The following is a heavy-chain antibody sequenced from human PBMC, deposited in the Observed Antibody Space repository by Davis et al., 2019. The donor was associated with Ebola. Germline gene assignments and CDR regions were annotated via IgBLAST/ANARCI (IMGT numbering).Heavy chain of an antibody. J-gene: IGHJ4*02. CDR1: GFTFSSYS. D-gene: IGHD1-1*01. Sequence: GESLKISCAASGFTFSSYSMNWVRQAPGKGLEWVSSISSSSSYIYYADSVKGRFTISRDNAKNSLYLQMNSLRVDDTAVYYCTSQTSNTGLDYWGQGTLVTVSS. V-gene: IGHV3-21*01. CDR2: ISSSSSYI. CDR3: TSQTSNTGLDY.